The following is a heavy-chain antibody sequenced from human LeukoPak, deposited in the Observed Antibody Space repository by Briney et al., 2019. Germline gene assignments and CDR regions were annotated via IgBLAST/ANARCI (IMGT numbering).Heavy chain of an antibody. Sequence: PGGSLRLSCAASGFTFSNYALHWVRQAPGKGLEWVAVISYDGSNKFYADSVRGRFTISRDNSKNTLFPQMNSLRPEDTAVYYCARGPDYDILADYFDYWGQGTLVTVSS. V-gene: IGHV3-30*04. J-gene: IGHJ4*02. CDR1: GFTFSNYA. CDR3: ARGPDYDILADYFDY. CDR2: ISYDGSNK. D-gene: IGHD3-9*01.